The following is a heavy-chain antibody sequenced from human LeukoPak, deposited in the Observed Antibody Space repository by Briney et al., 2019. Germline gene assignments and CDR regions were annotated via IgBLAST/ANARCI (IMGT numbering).Heavy chain of an antibody. D-gene: IGHD6-13*01. CDR2: ISGSGAST. J-gene: IGHJ4*02. CDR3: AKAGGYSSSWYSDY. V-gene: IGHV3-23*01. Sequence: PGGSLRLSCAASEFTFSSYAMSWVRQAPGKGLEWVSAISGSGASTYYADSVKGRFTISRDNSKNTLYLQMNSLRAEDTAAYYCAKAGGYSSSWYSDYWGQGTLVTVSS. CDR1: EFTFSSYA.